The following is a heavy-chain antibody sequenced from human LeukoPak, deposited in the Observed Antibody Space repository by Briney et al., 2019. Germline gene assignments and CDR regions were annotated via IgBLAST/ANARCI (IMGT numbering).Heavy chain of an antibody. J-gene: IGHJ4*02. D-gene: IGHD5-24*01. CDR1: GFTFNTYA. V-gene: IGHV3-23*01. Sequence: PGGSLRLSCVASGFTFNTYAMSWVRQAPGKGLEWVSAISATGTYYADSVKGRFTISRDNSRNTLYLQMHSLTAGDTALYYCAKERDDYNTVFDYWGQGTLVTVSS. CDR3: AKERDDYNTVFDY. CDR2: ISATGT.